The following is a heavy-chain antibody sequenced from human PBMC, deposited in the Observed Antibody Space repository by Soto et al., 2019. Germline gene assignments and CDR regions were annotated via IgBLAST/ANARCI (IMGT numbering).Heavy chain of an antibody. CDR3: AKERATVTTND. Sequence: EVQLLESGGGLVQPGGSLRLSCAASGFTFRSYAMSWVRQAPGKGLEWVSGISGSGGNIYYIDSVKGRFTISRDNSNNTVFLQMNNLRAEDTAVYYCAKERATVTTNDWGQGTLVTVSS. D-gene: IGHD4-17*01. V-gene: IGHV3-23*01. J-gene: IGHJ4*02. CDR1: GFTFRSYA. CDR2: ISGSGGNI.